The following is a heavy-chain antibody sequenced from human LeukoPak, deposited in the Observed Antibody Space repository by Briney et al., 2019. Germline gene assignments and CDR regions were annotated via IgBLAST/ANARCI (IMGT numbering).Heavy chain of an antibody. CDR3: ARVRPIVAGAMGLEEKWFDP. CDR1: GYTFTDYY. V-gene: IGHV1-2*02. Sequence: ASVKVSCKASGYTFTDYYVHWVRQAPGQGLEWMGWINSKSGGTKYGQKFQGRVTMTRDTSISTAYMDLSRLKSDDTAVYYCARVRPIVAGAMGLEEKWFDPWGQGTLVTVSS. J-gene: IGHJ5*02. D-gene: IGHD2-2*01. CDR2: INSKSGGT.